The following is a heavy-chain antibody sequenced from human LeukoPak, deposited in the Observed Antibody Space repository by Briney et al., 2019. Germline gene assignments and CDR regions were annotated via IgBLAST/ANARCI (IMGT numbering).Heavy chain of an antibody. V-gene: IGHV4-59*01. CDR3: ARGIVVRGVINAFDI. CDR2: IYYSGST. Sequence: SETLSLTCTVSGGSISSYYWSWIRQPPGKGLEWIGYIYYSGSTNYNPSLKSRVTISVDTSKNQFSLKLSSVTAADTAVYYCARGIVVRGVINAFDIWGQGTMVTVSS. CDR1: GGSISSYY. J-gene: IGHJ3*02. D-gene: IGHD3-10*01.